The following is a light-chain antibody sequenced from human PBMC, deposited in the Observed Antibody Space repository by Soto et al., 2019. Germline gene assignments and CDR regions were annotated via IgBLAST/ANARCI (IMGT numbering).Light chain of an antibody. V-gene: IGLV2-23*01. Sequence: QSVLTQPASVSGSPGQSITISCTGTSSDIGSYNLVSWYQQHPGKAPKLMIYEGTKRPSGVSDRFSGSKSGNTASLTISGLKAEDEADYYCSSYAGSSTLVFGGGTKLTVL. CDR3: SSYAGSSTLV. J-gene: IGLJ2*01. CDR1: SSDIGSYNL. CDR2: EGT.